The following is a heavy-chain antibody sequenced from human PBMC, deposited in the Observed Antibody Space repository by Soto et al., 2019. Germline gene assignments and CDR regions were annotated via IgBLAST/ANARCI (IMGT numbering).Heavy chain of an antibody. J-gene: IGHJ3*02. V-gene: IGHV3-7*01. CDR3: ARPWNSDYTTDAYDI. D-gene: IGHD3-3*01. CDR2: IKLDGSEK. CDR1: GFTFSNYW. Sequence: LRLSCAASGFTFSNYWMTWVRQAPGKGPEWVANIKLDGSEKYYVDSVKGRFTISRDNAKSSLYLQMNSLRAEDTAVYYCARPWNSDYTTDAYDIWGQGTMVTVSS.